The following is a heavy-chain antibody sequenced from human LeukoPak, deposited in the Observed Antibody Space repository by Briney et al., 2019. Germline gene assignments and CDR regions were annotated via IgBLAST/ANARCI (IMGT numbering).Heavy chain of an antibody. J-gene: IGHJ4*02. V-gene: IGHV3-7*01. CDR1: GFTFSSYW. Sequence: GGSLRLSCAASGFTFSSYWMTWIRQAPGKGLEWVANIKQDGSEKYYVESVKGRLTISRDNAKNSLYLQMNSVRAEDTAVYYCARDTGGGYSCYDCWGQGTLVNVSS. CDR2: IKQDGSEK. D-gene: IGHD5-18*01. CDR3: ARDTGGGYSCYDC.